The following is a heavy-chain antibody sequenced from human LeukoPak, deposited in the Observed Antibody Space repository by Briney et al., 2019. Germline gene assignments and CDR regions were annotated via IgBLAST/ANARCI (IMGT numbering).Heavy chain of an antibody. CDR3: ARDAATIDFYAFDI. CDR2: INHSGST. V-gene: IGHV4-34*01. Sequence: SETLSLTCAVYGGSFSGYYWSWIRQPPGKGLEWIGEINHSGSTNYNPSLKSRGTISVDTSKNQFSLKLSSVTAADTAVYYCARDAATIDFYAFDIWGQGTMVTVSS. D-gene: IGHD1-26*01. CDR1: GGSFSGYY. J-gene: IGHJ3*02.